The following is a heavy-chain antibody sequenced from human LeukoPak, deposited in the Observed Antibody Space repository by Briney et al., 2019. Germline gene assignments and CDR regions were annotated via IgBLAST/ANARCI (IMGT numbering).Heavy chain of an antibody. J-gene: IGHJ3*02. Sequence: SQALSLTCTVSGGSISSGGYYWSWIRQHPGKGLEWIGYIYYSGSTYYNPSLKSRVTISVDTSKNQFSLKLSSVTAADTAVYYCVRDRGAQTAFDIWGQGTMVTVSS. CDR3: VRDRGAQTAFDI. CDR2: IYYSGST. CDR1: GGSISSGGYY. V-gene: IGHV4-31*03. D-gene: IGHD1-26*01.